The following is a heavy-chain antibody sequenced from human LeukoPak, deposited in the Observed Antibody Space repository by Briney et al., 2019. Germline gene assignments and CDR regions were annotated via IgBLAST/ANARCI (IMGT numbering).Heavy chain of an antibody. Sequence: SETLSLTCTVSGGSVSSGSYYWSWIRQPPGKGLEWIGYIYYSGSTNYNPSLKSRVTISVDTSKNQFSLKLSSVTAADTAVYYCARDAPESSSWYGTANYYFDYWGQGTLVTVSS. V-gene: IGHV4-61*01. CDR1: GGSVSSGSYY. J-gene: IGHJ4*02. CDR3: ARDAPESSSWYGTANYYFDY. CDR2: IYYSGST. D-gene: IGHD6-13*01.